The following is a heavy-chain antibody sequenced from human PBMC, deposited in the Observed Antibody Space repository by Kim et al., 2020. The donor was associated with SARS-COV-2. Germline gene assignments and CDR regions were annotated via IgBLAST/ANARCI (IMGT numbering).Heavy chain of an antibody. Sequence: PPLNSRVTNSIDTSKNQFSLKLSSGTAADTAVYYCARGPPIGGGDCYSHWGQGTLVTVSS. V-gene: IGHV4-30-2*05. D-gene: IGHD2-21*02. CDR3: ARGPPIGGGDCYSH. J-gene: IGHJ4*02.